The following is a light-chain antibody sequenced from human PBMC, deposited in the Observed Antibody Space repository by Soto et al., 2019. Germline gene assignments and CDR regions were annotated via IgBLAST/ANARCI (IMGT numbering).Light chain of an antibody. Sequence: DIQMTQSPASLSASVGDRVIITCRASQGISNYLAWYQQKPGKAAKLLIYAASTLQSGVPSRFSGSGSGTDFTLSISSLQPEDVATYYCQRYNSAPWTFGQGTKVEIK. CDR2: AAS. V-gene: IGKV1-27*01. J-gene: IGKJ1*01. CDR3: QRYNSAPWT. CDR1: QGISNY.